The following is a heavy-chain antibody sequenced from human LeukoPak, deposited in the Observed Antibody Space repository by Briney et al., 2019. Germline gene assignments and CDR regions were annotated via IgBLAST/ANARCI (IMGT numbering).Heavy chain of an antibody. CDR3: ARENSNPGYYYMDV. CDR1: GFTFSSYG. V-gene: IGHV3-30*03. D-gene: IGHD4-11*01. J-gene: IGHJ6*03. CDR2: ISYDGSNK. Sequence: GGSLRLSCAASGFTFSSYGMHWVRQAPGKGLEWVAVISYDGSNKYYADSVKGRFTISRDNSKNTLYLQMNSLRAEDTAVYYCARENSNPGYYYMDVWGKGTTVTVSS.